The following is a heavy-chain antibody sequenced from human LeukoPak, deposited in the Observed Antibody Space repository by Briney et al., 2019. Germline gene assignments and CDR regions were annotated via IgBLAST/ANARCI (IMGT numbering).Heavy chain of an antibody. V-gene: IGHV1-18*01. CDR3: ARGYSSSVQEY. Sequence: GASVKVSCKASGYTFTSYTISWVRQAPGQGLEWMGWISAYNANTAYTQQLQGRVTMTTDTSTSTAYMELRSLRSDDTAVYYCARGYSSSVQEYWGQGTLVTVSS. J-gene: IGHJ4*02. CDR2: ISAYNANT. D-gene: IGHD6-13*01. CDR1: GYTFTSYT.